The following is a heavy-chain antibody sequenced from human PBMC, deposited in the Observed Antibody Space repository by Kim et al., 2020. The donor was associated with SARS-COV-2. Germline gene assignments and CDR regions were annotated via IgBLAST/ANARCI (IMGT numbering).Heavy chain of an antibody. CDR3: ARGGYSGYAYYYYGMDV. J-gene: IGHJ6*02. Sequence: GGSLRLSCAASGFTFSSYWMHWVRQAPGKGLVWVSRINSDGSSTSYADSVKGRFTISRDNAKNTLYLQMNSLRAEDTAVYYCARGGYSGYAYYYYGMDVWGQGTTVTVSS. CDR1: GFTFSSYW. D-gene: IGHD5-12*01. V-gene: IGHV3-74*01. CDR2: INSDGSST.